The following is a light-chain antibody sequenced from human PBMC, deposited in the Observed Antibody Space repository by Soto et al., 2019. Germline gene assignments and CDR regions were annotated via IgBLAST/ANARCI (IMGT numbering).Light chain of an antibody. CDR2: EVN. CDR1: SSDVGNYNY. V-gene: IGLV2-8*01. CDR3: TSNAAGKNVV. Sequence: QSVLTQPPSASGSPGQSVTISCTGTSSDVGNYNYVSWYQQYPGKAPKLMIYEVNKRPSGVPDRFSGSKSGNTASLTVSGLQAEDEADYYCTSNAAGKNVVFGGGNQLTVL. J-gene: IGLJ2*01.